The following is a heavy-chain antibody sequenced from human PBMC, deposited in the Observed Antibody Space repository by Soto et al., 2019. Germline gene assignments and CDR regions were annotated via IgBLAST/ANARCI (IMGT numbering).Heavy chain of an antibody. CDR3: ARGIQLWLRPDYYGMDV. D-gene: IGHD5-18*01. J-gene: IGHJ6*02. Sequence: PGGSLRLSCAASGITFSSHAMSWVRQAPGKGLEWVSVISGGGDTTLYADSVKGRFTISRDNSKNTLYLQMNSLRAEDTAIHYWARGIQLWLRPDYYGMDVWGQGTTVTVSS. V-gene: IGHV3-23*01. CDR1: GITFSSHA. CDR2: ISGGGDTT.